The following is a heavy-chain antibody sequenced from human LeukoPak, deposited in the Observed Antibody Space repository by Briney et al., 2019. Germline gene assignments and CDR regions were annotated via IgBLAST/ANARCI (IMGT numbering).Heavy chain of an antibody. CDR3: ANIIRKYTSGYYYFDY. D-gene: IGHD6-25*01. J-gene: IGHJ4*02. CDR2: ISFDGNNE. CDR1: GFTFSSYA. Sequence: GGSLRLSCAASGFTFSSYAMHWVRQAPGKGLEWVADISFDGNNEHYADSVKGRFIISRDNSKNTLYLQMNSLRAEDTAVYYCANIIRKYTSGYYYFDYWGQGTLVTVSS. V-gene: IGHV3-30-3*02.